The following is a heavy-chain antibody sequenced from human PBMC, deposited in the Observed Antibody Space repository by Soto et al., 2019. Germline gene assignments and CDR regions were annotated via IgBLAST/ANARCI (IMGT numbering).Heavy chain of an antibody. V-gene: IGHV1-69*15. CDR2: ITPIYPTT. J-gene: IGHJ4*02. Sequence: CVEVSCKASGGTFYTYTFSWVLQAPGQGLEWMGSITPIYPTTNYAEKFQGRLTVTADGSTNTAYMELNGLTSEDTAVYYCARIPRYSFPTSDDLDSWGQGTLVTVSS. CDR1: GGTFYTYT. CDR3: ARIPRYSFPTSDDLDS. D-gene: IGHD5-18*01.